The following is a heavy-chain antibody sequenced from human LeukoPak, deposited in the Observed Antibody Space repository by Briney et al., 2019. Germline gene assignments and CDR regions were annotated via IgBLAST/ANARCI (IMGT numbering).Heavy chain of an antibody. Sequence: PSETLSLTCAVYGGSFSGYYWSWIRQPPGKGLEWIGEINHSGRTNYNPSLKSRVTISVDTSKNQFSLKLSSVTAADTAVYYCARGFCSSTSCYWAYYMDVWGKGTTVTVSS. D-gene: IGHD2-2*01. CDR1: GGSFSGYY. CDR2: INHSGRT. V-gene: IGHV4-34*01. J-gene: IGHJ6*03. CDR3: ARGFCSSTSCYWAYYMDV.